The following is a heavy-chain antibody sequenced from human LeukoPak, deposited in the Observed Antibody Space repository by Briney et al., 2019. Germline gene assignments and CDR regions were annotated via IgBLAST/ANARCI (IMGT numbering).Heavy chain of an antibody. CDR1: GSSIIRGNY. V-gene: IGHV4-38-2*02. D-gene: IGHD6-13*01. Sequence: PSETLSLTCSVSGSSIIRGNYWGWIRQPPGEGLEWLGSMSHGGSSDYNPSLKSRVTILLDTSKNHFSLKLTSVTAADTAMYYCARGMQLLVRDAFDVWGLGTMVTVSS. CDR3: ARGMQLLVRDAFDV. CDR2: MSHGGSS. J-gene: IGHJ3*01.